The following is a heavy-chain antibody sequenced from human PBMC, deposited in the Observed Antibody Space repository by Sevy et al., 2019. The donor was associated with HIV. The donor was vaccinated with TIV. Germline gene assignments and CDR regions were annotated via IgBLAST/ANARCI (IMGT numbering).Heavy chain of an antibody. CDR1: GFTFSSYE. V-gene: IGHV3-48*03. CDR3: ARGTLYWYFDL. Sequence: GGFLRLSCAASGFTFSSYEMNWVRQAPGKGLEWVSYISSSGSTIYYADSVKGRFTISRDNAKNSLYLQMNSLRAEDTAVYYCARGTLYWYFDLWGRGTLVTVSS. CDR2: ISSSGSTI. J-gene: IGHJ2*01.